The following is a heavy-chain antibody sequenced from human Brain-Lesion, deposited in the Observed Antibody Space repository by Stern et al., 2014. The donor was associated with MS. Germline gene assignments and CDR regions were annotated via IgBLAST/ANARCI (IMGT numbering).Heavy chain of an antibody. CDR3: ARGTVIPPSAMAPEDY. V-gene: IGHV4-31*03. D-gene: IGHD2-2*01. J-gene: IGHJ4*02. CDR1: GGSISSAAYY. CDR2: IYYRGTT. Sequence: QVQLQESGPGLVKPSQTLSLTCSVSGGSISSAAYYWSWIRQHPGKGLEWIAYIYYRGTTHYNPSLKGRATISADTSKNQFSLKLNSLTAADTAVYYCARGTVIPPSAMAPEDYWGQGTLVTVSS.